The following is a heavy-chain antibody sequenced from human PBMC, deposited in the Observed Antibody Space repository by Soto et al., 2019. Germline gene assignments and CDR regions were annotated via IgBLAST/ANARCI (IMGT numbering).Heavy chain of an antibody. CDR1: GCSISSGGYS. J-gene: IGHJ5*02. Sequence: PXETLSLTCAVSGCSISSGGYSWSWIRQPPGKGLEWIGYIYHSGSTYYNPSLKSRVTISVDRSKNQFSLKLSSVTAADTAVYYCARVISGSLWSGYYTAHWFDPWGQGTLVTVSS. D-gene: IGHD3-3*01. CDR2: IYHSGST. CDR3: ARVISGSLWSGYYTAHWFDP. V-gene: IGHV4-30-2*01.